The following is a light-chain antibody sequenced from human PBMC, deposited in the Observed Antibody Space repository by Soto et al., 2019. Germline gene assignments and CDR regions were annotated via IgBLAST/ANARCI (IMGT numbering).Light chain of an antibody. CDR2: GAT. CDR3: QQANVFPRS. Sequence: DIQMTQSPSYVYASVGDTVTFTCRASEDVSRWLGWYQQKPGRSPSLLIFGATSLQDVVPSRFSATEPGTHFTPTINGVQPDDFATYFCQQANVFPRSLGQGTKLDFK. J-gene: IGKJ2*01. V-gene: IGKV1D-12*01. CDR1: EDVSRW.